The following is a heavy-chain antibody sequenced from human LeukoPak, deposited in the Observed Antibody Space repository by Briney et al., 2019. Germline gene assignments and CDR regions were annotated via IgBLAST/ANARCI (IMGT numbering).Heavy chain of an antibody. CDR1: GDSVASNSAA. Sequence: SQTLSLTCAISGDSVASNSAAWNWIRQSPSRGLEWLGRTYQRSKWYNDYAVSVKSRITINPDISKNQFSLQLNSVTPEDTAVYYCARSPSPYSSGWYFDYWGQGTLVTVSS. D-gene: IGHD6-19*01. CDR3: ARSPSPYSSGWYFDY. J-gene: IGHJ4*02. V-gene: IGHV6-1*01. CDR2: TYQRSKWYN.